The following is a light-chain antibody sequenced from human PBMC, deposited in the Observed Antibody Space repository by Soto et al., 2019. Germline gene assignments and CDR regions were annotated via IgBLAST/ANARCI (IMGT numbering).Light chain of an antibody. CDR3: QQRSDLPS. CDR2: GAF. Sequence: EIVLTQYTATLSLSPGERATLSCRASPSVTNYLAWYQQKPGQPPRLLIYGAFNRATGIPARFSGSGSGTEFTLTISSLGPEDFAVYYCQQRSDLPSFGGGTKVDIK. V-gene: IGKV3-11*01. CDR1: PSVTNY. J-gene: IGKJ4*02.